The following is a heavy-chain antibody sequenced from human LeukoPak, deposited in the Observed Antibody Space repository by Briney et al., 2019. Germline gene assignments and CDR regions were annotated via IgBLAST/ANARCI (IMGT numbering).Heavy chain of an antibody. D-gene: IGHD3-22*01. J-gene: IGHJ6*02. Sequence: KASETLSLTCTVSGGSISSGDYYWSWIRQPPGKGLEWIGYIYYSGSTYYNPSLKSRVTISVDTSKNQFSLKLSSVTAADTAVYYCAREYGADDSSGLHYGMDVWGQGTTVTVSS. CDR3: AREYGADDSSGLHYGMDV. V-gene: IGHV4-30-4*01. CDR1: GGSISSGDYY. CDR2: IYYSGST.